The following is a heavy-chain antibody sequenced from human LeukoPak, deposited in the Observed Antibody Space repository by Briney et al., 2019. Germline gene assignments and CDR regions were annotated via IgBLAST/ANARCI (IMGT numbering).Heavy chain of an antibody. J-gene: IGHJ6*02. Sequence: PGGSLRLSCAASGFTFTSYSMNWVRQAPGKGLEWVSTISGGGGSTYYADSVKGRFTISRDNSKNTLYLQVNSLRAEDTAVYYCAKAASSSWPSYYYGMDVWGQGTTVTVSS. D-gene: IGHD6-13*01. CDR3: AKAASSSWPSYYYGMDV. V-gene: IGHV3-23*01. CDR2: ISGGGGST. CDR1: GFTFTSYS.